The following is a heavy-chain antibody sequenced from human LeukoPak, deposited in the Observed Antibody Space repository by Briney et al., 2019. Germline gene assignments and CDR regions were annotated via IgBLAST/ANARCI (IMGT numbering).Heavy chain of an antibody. D-gene: IGHD3-22*01. Sequence: GASVKVSCKASGYTFTSYYILWVRQAPGQGLEWMGIINPNHGTTTYAQKFQGRVTMTRDTSTSTVYMELSSLRSEDTALYYCARGDVLDRSVYNWFDPWGQGTLVIVSS. CDR1: GYTFTSYY. V-gene: IGHV1-46*01. CDR2: INPNHGTT. CDR3: ARGDVLDRSVYNWFDP. J-gene: IGHJ5*02.